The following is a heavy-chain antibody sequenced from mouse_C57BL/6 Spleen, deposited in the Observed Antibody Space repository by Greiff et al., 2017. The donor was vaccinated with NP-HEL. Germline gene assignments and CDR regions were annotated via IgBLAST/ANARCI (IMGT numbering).Heavy chain of an antibody. CDR1: GFSLTSYG. CDR3: ARKVLLKNYYAMDY. V-gene: IGHV2-2*01. J-gene: IGHJ4*01. D-gene: IGHD1-3*01. Sequence: VQLQQSGPGLVQPSQSLSITCTVSGFSLTSYGVHWVRQSPGKGLEWLGVIWSGGSTDYNAAFISRLSISKDNSKSQVFFKMNSLQADDTAIYYCARKVLLKNYYAMDYWGQGTSVTVSS. CDR2: IWSGGST.